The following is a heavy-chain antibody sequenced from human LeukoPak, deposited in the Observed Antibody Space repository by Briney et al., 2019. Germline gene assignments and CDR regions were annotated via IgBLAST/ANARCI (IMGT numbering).Heavy chain of an antibody. CDR1: GFTFSSYS. CDR3: ARDFTAGRAFDI. Sequence: PGGSLRLSCAASGFTFSSYSMNWVRQAPGKGLEWVSSISSSSSYIYYADSVKGRFTISRDNAENSLYLQMNSLRAEDTAVYYCARDFTAGRAFDIWGQGTMVTVSS. J-gene: IGHJ3*02. CDR2: ISSSSSYI. D-gene: IGHD5-18*01. V-gene: IGHV3-21*01.